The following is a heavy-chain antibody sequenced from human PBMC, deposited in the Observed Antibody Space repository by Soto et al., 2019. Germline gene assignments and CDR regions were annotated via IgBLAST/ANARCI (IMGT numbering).Heavy chain of an antibody. D-gene: IGHD2-2*01. CDR2: MNPINGAT. CDR1: GYNFTAYD. Sequence: GASVKVSCKASGYNFTAYDINWVRQAAGQGLELMGWMNPINGATGSARRFPGRVSMTSHTATATAYLELTSLSSDASAVYFCGRGPSPRAPAGGTPYYYAMDVWGQGTTVTVSS. CDR3: GRGPSPRAPAGGTPYYYAMDV. V-gene: IGHV1-8*02. J-gene: IGHJ6*02.